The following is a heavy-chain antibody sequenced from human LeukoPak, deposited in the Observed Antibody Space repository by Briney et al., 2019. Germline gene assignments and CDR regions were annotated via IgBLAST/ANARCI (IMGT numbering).Heavy chain of an antibody. CDR3: ARGSVLTDFDY. V-gene: IGHV4-30-2*01. CDR1: GGSIRSGGYS. D-gene: IGHD7-27*01. J-gene: IGHJ4*02. CDR2: IYHSGST. Sequence: SETLSLTCAVSGGSIRSGGYSWSWIRQPPGKGLEWIGYIYHSGSTCYNPSLKSRVTISVDRSKNQFSLKLSSVTAADTAVYYCARGSVLTDFDYWGQGTLVTVSS.